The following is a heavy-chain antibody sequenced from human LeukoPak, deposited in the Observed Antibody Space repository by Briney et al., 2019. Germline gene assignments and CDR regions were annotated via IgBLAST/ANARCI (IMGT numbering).Heavy chain of an antibody. CDR1: RFTFSSYV. D-gene: IGHD3-16*01. J-gene: IGHJ4*02. V-gene: IGHV3-23*01. CDR3: ANGGGGF. CDR2: ITGSGTGT. Sequence: PGGSLRLSCAASRFTFSSYVMSWVRRAPGKGLEWVSSITGSGTGTFYADSVRGRFTISRDNSKKTVYMQMNSLRVEDTAVYYCANGGGGFWGQGTLVTVSS.